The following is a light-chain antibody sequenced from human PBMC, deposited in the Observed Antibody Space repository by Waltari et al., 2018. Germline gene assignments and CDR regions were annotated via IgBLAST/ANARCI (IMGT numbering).Light chain of an antibody. V-gene: IGLV2-14*03. CDR1: DSAVGSSIL. CDR3: SSYTTSKTVV. CDR2: HVS. J-gene: IGLJ2*01. Sequence: QSALTPPASGPGSPGPSISISCTGTDSAVGSSILVFWYQQHPGRAPRLLIYHVSHRPSGVSFRFSASKSGITASLTISGLQPEDESHYYCSSYTTSKTVVFGGGTKVTVL.